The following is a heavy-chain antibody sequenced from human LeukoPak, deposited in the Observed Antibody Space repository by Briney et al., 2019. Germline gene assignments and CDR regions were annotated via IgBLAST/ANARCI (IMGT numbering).Heavy chain of an antibody. J-gene: IGHJ4*02. CDR1: GYPFSNYD. D-gene: IGHD5-24*01. V-gene: IGHV1-8*01. Sequence: ASVKVFCKASGYPFSNYDINWLRQATGQGLEWMGWMNPKSGNTGYVQKFQGRVIMTRDTSISTAYMELGSLTSEDTAVYFCARDRIGVGGNGYENWGQGTLITVSS. CDR3: ARDRIGVGGNGYEN. CDR2: MNPKSGNT.